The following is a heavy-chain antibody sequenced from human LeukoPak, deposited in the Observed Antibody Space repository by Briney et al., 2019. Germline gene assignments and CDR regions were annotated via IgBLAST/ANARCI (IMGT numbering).Heavy chain of an antibody. J-gene: IGHJ1*01. CDR2: VFPRSGGT. CDR3: ARPPRDLVSAAPFPF. V-gene: IGHV1-2*02. Sequence: ASVKVSCKASGYTFSDYYIHWVRQAPGEGLEWVGWVFPRSGGTYYSQRFHGRGAMTTDTSINTAYMELSRLKSDDTGVYFCARPPRDLVSAAPFPFWGQGTLVTVSS. CDR1: GYTFSDYY. D-gene: IGHD5/OR15-5a*01.